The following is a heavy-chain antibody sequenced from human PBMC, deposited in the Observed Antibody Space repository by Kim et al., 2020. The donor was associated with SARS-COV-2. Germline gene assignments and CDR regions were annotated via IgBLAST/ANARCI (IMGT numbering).Heavy chain of an antibody. D-gene: IGHD3-3*01. Sequence: GGSLRLSCAASGFTFADSVMHWVRQATGKGLEWVSAIGTAGDTYYPGSVKGRFTISRENAKNSLYLQMNSLRARDTAVYYCARGGRGGSAIFGVVIIDPYGMDVWGQGTTVTVSS. J-gene: IGHJ6*02. CDR3: ARGGRGGSAIFGVVIIDPYGMDV. CDR2: IGTAGDT. V-gene: IGHV3-13*04. CDR1: GFTFADSV.